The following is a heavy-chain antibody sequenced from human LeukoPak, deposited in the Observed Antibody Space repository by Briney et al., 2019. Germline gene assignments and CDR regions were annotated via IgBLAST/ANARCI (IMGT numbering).Heavy chain of an antibody. J-gene: IGHJ4*02. CDR1: GGSISSYY. Sequence: SSETLSLTCTVSGGSISSYYWSWIRQPPGKGLEGIGYIYYSGSTNYNPSLKSRVTISVDTSKNQFSLKLSSVTAADTAVYYCARGWDILTGYYLIGGLFDYWGQGTLVTVSS. CDR3: ARGWDILTGYYLIGGLFDY. V-gene: IGHV4-59*01. CDR2: IYYSGST. D-gene: IGHD3-9*01.